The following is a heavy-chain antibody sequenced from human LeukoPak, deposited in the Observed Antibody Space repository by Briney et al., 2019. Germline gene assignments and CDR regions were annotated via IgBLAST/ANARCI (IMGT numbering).Heavy chain of an antibody. CDR3: ARGATTSYYFDY. Sequence: PGGSLRLSCAASGFTFSSYSMNWVRQAPGKGLEWVSSISSSSSYIYYADSVKGRFTISRDNAKNSLYLQMNSLRAEDTAVYYSARGATTSYYFDYWGQGTLVTVSS. D-gene: IGHD1-26*01. V-gene: IGHV3-21*01. CDR2: ISSSSSYI. CDR1: GFTFSSYS. J-gene: IGHJ4*02.